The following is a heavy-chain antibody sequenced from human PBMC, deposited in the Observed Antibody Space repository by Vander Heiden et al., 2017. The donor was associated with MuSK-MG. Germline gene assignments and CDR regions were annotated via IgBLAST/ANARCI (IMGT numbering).Heavy chain of an antibody. D-gene: IGHD6-19*01. CDR2: INHSGST. J-gene: IGHJ4*02. V-gene: IGHV4-34*01. CDR3: ARGSLSPGTGWYYYDS. CDR1: GDSISGYY. Sequence: QLQLQQRGAGLLKPSETPSLTCAVYGDSISGYYWSWIRQHPGKRLEWLGEINHSGSTNYNPSLKSRLTTSLDTSKKQFSLRLTSVTAADTAVYYCARGSLSPGTGWYYYDSWGQGSLVAVAS.